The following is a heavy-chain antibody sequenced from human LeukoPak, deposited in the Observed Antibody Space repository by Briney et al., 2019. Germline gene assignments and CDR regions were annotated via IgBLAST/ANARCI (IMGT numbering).Heavy chain of an antibody. Sequence: SETLSLTCAVYGGSFSGYYWSWIRQHPGKGLEWIGYIYYSGSAYYNPSLKSRVTISVDTSKNQFSLRLSSVTAADTAVYYCARERLTLRAFDIWGQGTMVTVSS. CDR1: GGSFSGYY. CDR2: IYYSGSA. CDR3: ARERLTLRAFDI. V-gene: IGHV4-31*11. D-gene: IGHD1-1*01. J-gene: IGHJ3*02.